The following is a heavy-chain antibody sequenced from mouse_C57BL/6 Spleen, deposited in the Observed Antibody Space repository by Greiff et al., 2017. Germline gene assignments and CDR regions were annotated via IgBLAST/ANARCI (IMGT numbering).Heavy chain of an antibody. CDR2: IYPGDGDT. D-gene: IGHD2-4*01. Sequence: QVQLQQSGAELVKPGASVKISCKASGYAFSSYWMNWVKQRPGKGLEWIGQIYPGDGDTNYNGKLKGKATLTADKSSSTAYMQLSSLTSEDSAVYFCAREGYDYGYYAMDYWGQGTSVTVSS. V-gene: IGHV1-80*01. J-gene: IGHJ4*01. CDR1: GYAFSSYW. CDR3: AREGYDYGYYAMDY.